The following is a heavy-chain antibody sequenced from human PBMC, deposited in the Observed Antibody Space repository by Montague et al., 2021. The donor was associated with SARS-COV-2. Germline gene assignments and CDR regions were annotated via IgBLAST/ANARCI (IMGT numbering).Heavy chain of an antibody. CDR3: ARHALGYCDCLNEGYFDY. CDR2: IYYSGST. D-gene: IGHD3-9*01. J-gene: IGHJ4*02. CDR1: GGSISTYY. V-gene: IGHV4-59*08. Sequence: SETLSLTCTVSGGSISTYYWSWIRQPPGKGLEWIGYIYYSGSTNYNPSLKSRVTISVDTSKNQFSLKLSSVTAADTAVYYCARHALGYCDCLNEGYFDYWGQGTLVTVSS.